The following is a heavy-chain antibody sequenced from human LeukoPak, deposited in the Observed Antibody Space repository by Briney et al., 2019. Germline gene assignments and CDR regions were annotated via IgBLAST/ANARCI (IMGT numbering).Heavy chain of an antibody. CDR3: ATAVRGYYYYMDV. J-gene: IGHJ6*03. D-gene: IGHD4-23*01. Sequence: ASVKVSCKVSGYTLTELSTHWVRQAPGKGLEWMGGFDPEDGETIYAQKFQGRVTMTEDTSTDTAYMELSSLRSEDTAVYYCATAVRGYYYYMDVWGKGTTVTVSS. CDR1: GYTLTELS. V-gene: IGHV1-24*01. CDR2: FDPEDGET.